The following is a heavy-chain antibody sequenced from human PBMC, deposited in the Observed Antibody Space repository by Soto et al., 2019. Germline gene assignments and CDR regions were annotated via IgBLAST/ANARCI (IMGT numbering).Heavy chain of an antibody. CDR1: GGSVSSGGYY. V-gene: IGHV4-31*03. J-gene: IGHJ4*02. CDR3: ASGVRHSRLVDC. D-gene: IGHD6-13*01. Sequence: QVQLQESGPGLVKPSQTLSLTCTVSGGSVSSGGYYWSWIRQHPGKGPEWIGYIYYSGSTYYNPSPKSRXXIXVXXSKTHFSLTLSSVTAADTAVYYCASGVRHSRLVDCWGQGTLVTVSS. CDR2: IYYSGST.